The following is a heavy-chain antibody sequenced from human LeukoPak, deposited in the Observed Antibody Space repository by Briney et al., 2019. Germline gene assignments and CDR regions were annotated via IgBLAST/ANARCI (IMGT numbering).Heavy chain of an antibody. CDR3: ARDLIAADVYYGMDV. CDR2: INSDGSST. J-gene: IGHJ6*02. V-gene: IGHV3-74*01. Sequence: PGGSLRLSCAASGFTFSTFLMHWVRQAPGKGLVWVSRINSDGSSTIYADSVRGRSTISRDNAKNTLYLQMNSLRAEDTAVYYCARDLIAADVYYGMDVWGQGTTVTVSS. CDR1: GFTFSTFL. D-gene: IGHD6-13*01.